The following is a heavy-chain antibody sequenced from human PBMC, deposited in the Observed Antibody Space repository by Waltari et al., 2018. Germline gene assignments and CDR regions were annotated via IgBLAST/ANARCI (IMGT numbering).Heavy chain of an antibody. V-gene: IGHV3-7*01. J-gene: IGHJ4*02. CDR2: IKQDGSEK. D-gene: IGHD3-3*01. CDR1: GFTFSSYW. CDR3: ARDLRGRFLEWLPYSGTFDY. Sequence: EVQLVESGGGLVQPGGSLRLSCAASGFTFSSYWMSWVRQAPGKGLEWVANIKQDGSEKYYVDSVKGRFTISRDNAKNSLYLQMNSLRAEDTAVYYCARDLRGRFLEWLPYSGTFDYWGQGTLVTVSS.